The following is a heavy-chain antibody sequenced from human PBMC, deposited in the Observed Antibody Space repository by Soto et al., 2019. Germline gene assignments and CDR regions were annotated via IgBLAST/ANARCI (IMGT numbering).Heavy chain of an antibody. CDR3: ASPQTKVPGDY. Sequence: EVQLVESGGGLAQPGRSLRLSCAASGFPFGSYEMHWVRQAPGKGLEWISYIGTSGTNILYADSVKGRFSISRDDAKNSLYLQMNSLRAEDTGVYYCASPQTKVPGDYWGQGTLVTVS. J-gene: IGHJ4*02. CDR2: IGTSGTNI. D-gene: IGHD2-2*01. CDR1: GFPFGSYE. V-gene: IGHV3-48*03.